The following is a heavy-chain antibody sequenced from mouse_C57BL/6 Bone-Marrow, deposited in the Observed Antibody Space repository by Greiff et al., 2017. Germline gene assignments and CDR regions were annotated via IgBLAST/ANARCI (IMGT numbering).Heavy chain of an antibody. V-gene: IGHV1-66*01. CDR3: ARSPYGSYFDY. D-gene: IGHD1-1*01. J-gene: IGHJ2*01. CDR2: IYPGSGNT. Sequence: QVQLQQSGPELVKPGASVKISCKASGYSFTSYYIHWVKQRPGQGLEWIGWIYPGSGNTKYNEKFKGKATLTADTSSSTAYMQLSSLTSEDSAVYYCARSPYGSYFDYWGQGTTLTVSS. CDR1: GYSFTSYY.